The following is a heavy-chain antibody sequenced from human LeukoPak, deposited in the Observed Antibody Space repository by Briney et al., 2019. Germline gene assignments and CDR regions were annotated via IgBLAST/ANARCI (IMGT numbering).Heavy chain of an antibody. J-gene: IGHJ4*02. V-gene: IGHV3-53*01. CDR3: ARGAYSSGLYFDY. Sequence: GGSLRLSCAASGFTASSNYTTWVRQAPGKGLEWVSIIHSDTRTYYADSVKGRFTISRDNSKNTLYLQMDSLRAEDTAVYYCARGAYSSGLYFDYWGQGTLVTVSS. D-gene: IGHD5-18*01. CDR1: GFTASSNY. CDR2: IHSDTRT.